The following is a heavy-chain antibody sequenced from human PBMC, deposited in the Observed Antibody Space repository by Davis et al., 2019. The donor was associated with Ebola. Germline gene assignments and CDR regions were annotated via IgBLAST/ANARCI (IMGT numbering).Heavy chain of an antibody. Sequence: ASVKVSCKASGYTFTNYGITWVRQAPGQGLEWMGWINPHNGNTNYAQNVQGRVIMTSDTATTTAYMEVGSLRSDDTAVYYCAILVAFDYWGQGTLVTVSS. CDR3: AILVAFDY. D-gene: IGHD5-12*01. CDR2: INPHNGNT. CDR1: GYTFTNYG. J-gene: IGHJ4*02. V-gene: IGHV1-18*04.